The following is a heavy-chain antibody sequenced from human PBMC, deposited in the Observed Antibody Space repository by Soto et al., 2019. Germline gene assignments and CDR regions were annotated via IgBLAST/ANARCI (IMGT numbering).Heavy chain of an antibody. CDR3: ARDRCYDGSCYSASDH. J-gene: IGHJ4*02. Sequence: EVRLVESGGGLVQPGGSLRLSCEASNFDFSTYSMDWVRQAPGKGLEWIAYISGTGFTIHYADSVRGRFTIRRDNNRNSLFLDMKSLRDDDTAVYYCARDRCYDGSCYSASDHWGQGTLVTVSS. CDR2: ISGTGFTI. CDR1: NFDFSTYS. V-gene: IGHV3-48*02. D-gene: IGHD2-15*01.